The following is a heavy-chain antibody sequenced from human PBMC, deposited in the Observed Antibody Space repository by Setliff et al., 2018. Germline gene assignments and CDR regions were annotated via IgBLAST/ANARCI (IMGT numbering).Heavy chain of an antibody. Sequence: SETLSLTCAVSGGSISSGDASWSWVRQSPGKGLEWIGEIYLGGSPTYNPSLKSRVTISIYKSKNQLSLDLTSVTAADTAVYYCARNWHWGFDPWGRGALVTVS. CDR1: GGSISSGDAS. V-gene: IGHV4-4*02. D-gene: IGHD1-7*01. CDR3: ARNWHWGFDP. CDR2: IYLGGSP. J-gene: IGHJ5*02.